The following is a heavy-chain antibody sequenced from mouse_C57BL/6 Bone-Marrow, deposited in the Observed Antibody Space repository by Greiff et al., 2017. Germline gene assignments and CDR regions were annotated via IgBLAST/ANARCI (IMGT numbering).Heavy chain of an antibody. CDR2: INPNNGGT. Sequence: VQLQQSGPELVKPGASVKISCKASGYTFTDYYMNWVKQSHGKSLEWIGDINPNNGGTSYNQKFKGKATLTVDKSSSTAYMELRSLTSEDSAVYYCASYLHYWGQGTSVTGSS. V-gene: IGHV1-26*01. D-gene: IGHD5-5*01. CDR1: GYTFTDYY. J-gene: IGHJ4*01. CDR3: ASYLHY.